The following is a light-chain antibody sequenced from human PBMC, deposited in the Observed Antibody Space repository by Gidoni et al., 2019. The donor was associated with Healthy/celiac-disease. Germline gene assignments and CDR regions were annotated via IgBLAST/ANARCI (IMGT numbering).Light chain of an antibody. Sequence: SALTQPASVSGSPGQSITISCTGTSSDVGSYNLVSWYQQHPGKAPKLMIYEGSKRPSGVSNRFSGSKSGNTASLTISGLQAEDEADYYCCSYAGPSVVFGGGTKLTVL. CDR3: CSYAGPSVV. J-gene: IGLJ2*01. CDR2: EGS. CDR1: SSDVGSYNL. V-gene: IGLV2-23*01.